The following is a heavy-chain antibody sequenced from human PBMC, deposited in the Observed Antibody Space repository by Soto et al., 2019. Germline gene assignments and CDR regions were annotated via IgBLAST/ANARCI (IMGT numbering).Heavy chain of an antibody. Sequence: QVQLQQWGAGLLKPSETLSLTCAVYGGSFSSYYWSWIRQHPGKGLEWIGVINHSGSTNYDPSLKSRVIISIDTSKNQVSLTLSSVTAADTAVYYCARGEPRFMEWLLLSEYFDPWGQGTLVTVSS. V-gene: IGHV4-34*01. D-gene: IGHD3-3*01. J-gene: IGHJ5*02. CDR3: ARGEPRFMEWLLLSEYFDP. CDR1: GGSFSSYY. CDR2: INHSGST.